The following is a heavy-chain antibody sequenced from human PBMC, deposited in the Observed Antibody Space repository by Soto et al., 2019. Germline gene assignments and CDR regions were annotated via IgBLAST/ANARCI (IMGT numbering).Heavy chain of an antibody. D-gene: IGHD1-26*01. Sequence: QVHLVQSGAELKKPGASVRVSCKASGYSFTRNGISWVRQAPGQGLEWMGGISAKKGDTNYAQKLQGTVIMTTDTSTITAYMELRRLRSDDTAVYYCVRDRDSDPWPSMDVWGQGTTVTVSS. CDR2: ISAKKGDT. J-gene: IGHJ6*02. V-gene: IGHV1-18*01. CDR3: VRDRDSDPWPSMDV. CDR1: GYSFTRNG.